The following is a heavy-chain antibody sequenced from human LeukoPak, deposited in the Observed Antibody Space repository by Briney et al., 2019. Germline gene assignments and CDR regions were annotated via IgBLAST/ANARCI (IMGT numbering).Heavy chain of an antibody. CDR2: IIPILGIA. CDR3: ASPRVFYDAFDI. V-gene: IGHV1-69*04. Sequence: ASVKVSCKASGGTFSSYAISWVRQAPGQGLEWMGRIIPILGIANYAQKFQGRVTVTADKSTSTAYMELSSLRSEDTAVYYCASPRVFYDAFDIWGQGTMVTVSS. J-gene: IGHJ3*02. D-gene: IGHD2-8*01. CDR1: GGTFSSYA.